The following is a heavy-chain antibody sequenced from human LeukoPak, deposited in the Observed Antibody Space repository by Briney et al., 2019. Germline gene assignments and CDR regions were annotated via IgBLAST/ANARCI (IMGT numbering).Heavy chain of an antibody. CDR2: IYHSGST. V-gene: IGHV4-4*02. CDR3: ARAGTMVRGVINL. Sequence: SETLSLTCAVSGGSISSSNWWSWVRQPPGKGLEWIGEIYHSGSTNYNPSLKSRVTISVDKSKNQFSLKLSSVIAADTAVYYCARAGTMVRGVINLWGQGTLVTVSS. D-gene: IGHD3-10*01. CDR1: GGSISSSNW. J-gene: IGHJ5*02.